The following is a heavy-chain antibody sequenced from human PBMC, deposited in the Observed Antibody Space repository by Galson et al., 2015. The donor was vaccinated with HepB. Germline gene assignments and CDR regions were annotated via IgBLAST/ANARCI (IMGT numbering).Heavy chain of an antibody. Sequence: SVKVSCKASGGTFSSYTISWVRQAPGQGLGWMGRIIPILGIANYAQKLQGRVTITADKSTSTAYMELSSLRSEDTAVYYCARDDRTYGSGSWGHDYWGQGTLVPSPQ. V-gene: IGHV1-69*04. CDR1: GGTFSSYT. CDR3: ARDDRTYGSGSWGHDY. CDR2: IIPILGIA. J-gene: IGHJ4*02. D-gene: IGHD3-10*01.